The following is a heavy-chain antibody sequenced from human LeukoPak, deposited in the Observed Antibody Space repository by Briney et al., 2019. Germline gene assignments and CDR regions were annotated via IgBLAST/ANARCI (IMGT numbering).Heavy chain of an antibody. D-gene: IGHD3-10*01. CDR2: IRYDGSDN. J-gene: IGHJ4*02. V-gene: IGHV3-30*02. CDR3: AQVYGSASGESIRF. Sequence: PGGSLRLSCAASGFTFSSYNMHWVRQAPGKGMEWVAHIRYDGSDNSYADSVKGRFTVSRDNSKNTLYLHMTSLRSEDTAVYYCAQVYGSASGESIRFWGQGTLVTVSS. CDR1: GFTFSSYN.